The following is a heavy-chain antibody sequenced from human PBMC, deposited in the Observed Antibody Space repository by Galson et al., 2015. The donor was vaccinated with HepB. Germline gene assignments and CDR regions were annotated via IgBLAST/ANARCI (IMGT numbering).Heavy chain of an antibody. D-gene: IGHD1-14*01. J-gene: IGHJ6*02. Sequence: SLRLSCAASGFTFNNYAMNWVRQAPGRGLEWVSAFAGGISYYADSVKGRFTISRDTSKNMLFLQMNRLRAEDTAIYYCVKYKGPTGHYYGLDVWGQGTTVTVSS. V-gene: IGHV3-23*01. CDR3: VKYKGPTGHYYGLDV. CDR2: FAGGIS. CDR1: GFTFNNYA.